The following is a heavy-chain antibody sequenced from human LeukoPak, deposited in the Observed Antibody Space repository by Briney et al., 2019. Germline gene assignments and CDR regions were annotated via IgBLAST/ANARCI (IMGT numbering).Heavy chain of an antibody. J-gene: IGHJ2*01. D-gene: IGHD6-13*01. CDR3: ASDGVSAAAGSFDL. V-gene: IGHV4-59*01. CDR1: GGSISSYY. Sequence: SETLSLTCTVSGGSISSYYRSWIRQPPGKGPEWIGYIYYSGSTNYNPSLKSRVTISVDTSKNQFSLKLSSVTAADTAVYYCASDGVSAAAGSFDLWGRGTLVTVSS. CDR2: IYYSGST.